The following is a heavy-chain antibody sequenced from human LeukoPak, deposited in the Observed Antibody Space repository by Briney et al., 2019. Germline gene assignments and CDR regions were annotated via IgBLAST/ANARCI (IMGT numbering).Heavy chain of an antibody. V-gene: IGHV4-31*03. CDR2: IYYSGST. D-gene: IGHD3-3*01. J-gene: IGHJ4*02. Sequence: SETLSLTCTVSGGSISSGGYYWSWIRQHPGKGLEWIGYIYYSGSTYYNPSLKSRVTISVDTSKDQFSLKLSSVTAADTAVYYCARLKDFWSGPDIDYWGQGTLVTVSS. CDR1: GGSISSGGYY. CDR3: ARLKDFWSGPDIDY.